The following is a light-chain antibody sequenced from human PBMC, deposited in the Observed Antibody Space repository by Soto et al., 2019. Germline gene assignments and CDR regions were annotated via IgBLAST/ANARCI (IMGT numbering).Light chain of an antibody. J-gene: IGKJ4*01. CDR3: QQCAYWPLT. V-gene: IGKV3-11*01. Sequence: ETVLTQSPATLSLSPGERATLSCRASQRISTYLAWYQQKPGQSPRLLIYDASNRATGIPARFSGSGSGTDFTLTISSLEPEDFAVYYCQQCAYWPLTFGGGTKVEIK. CDR1: QRISTY. CDR2: DAS.